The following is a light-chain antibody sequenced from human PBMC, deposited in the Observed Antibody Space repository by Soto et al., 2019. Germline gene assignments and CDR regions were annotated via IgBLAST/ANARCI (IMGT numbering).Light chain of an antibody. Sequence: VLTQPPSVSGAPGQRVTISCTGSSSNIGAGYDVHWYQQLPGTAPKLLIYGNSNRPSGVPDRFSGSKSGTSASLAITGLQAGDEADYYCQSYDSSLSGHVVFGGGTKVTVL. V-gene: IGLV1-40*01. CDR3: QSYDSSLSGHVV. CDR2: GNS. J-gene: IGLJ2*01. CDR1: SSNIGAGYD.